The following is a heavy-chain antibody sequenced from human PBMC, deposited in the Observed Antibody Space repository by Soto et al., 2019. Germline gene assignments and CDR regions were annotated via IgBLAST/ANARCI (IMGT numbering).Heavy chain of an antibody. CDR1: GGSVSSGSYY. D-gene: IGHD6-19*01. J-gene: IGHJ6*02. CDR3: ARDLYSSGWYAHGMDV. V-gene: IGHV4-61*01. Sequence: NPSETLSLTCTVSGGSVSSGSYYWSWIRQPPGKGLEWIGYIYYSGSTNYNPSLKSRVTISVDTSKNQFSLKLSSVTAADTAVYYCARDLYSSGWYAHGMDVWGQGTTVTVSS. CDR2: IYYSGST.